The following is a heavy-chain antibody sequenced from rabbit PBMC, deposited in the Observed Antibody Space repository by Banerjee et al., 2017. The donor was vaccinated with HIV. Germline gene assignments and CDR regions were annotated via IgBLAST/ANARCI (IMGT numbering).Heavy chain of an antibody. J-gene: IGHJ4*01. CDR3: ARELYAAHADSSYANL. CDR2: IDPFFGST. Sequence: QQLKESGGGLVQPGGSLKLSCKASGFDFSNYYMSWVRQAPGKGLEWIGYIDPFFGSTSSGNWVNGRFTISSHNAQNTLYLQMNSLTAADTATYFCARELYAAHADSSYANLRGQGTLVTVS. V-gene: IGHV1S7*01. D-gene: IGHD8-1*01. CDR1: GFDFSNYY.